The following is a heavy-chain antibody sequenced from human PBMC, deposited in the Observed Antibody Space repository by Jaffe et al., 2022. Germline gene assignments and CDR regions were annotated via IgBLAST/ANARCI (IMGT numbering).Heavy chain of an antibody. V-gene: IGHV3-15*01. CDR3: TTDLTDWYYYGSGSYGLIDY. CDR2: IKSKTDGGTT. J-gene: IGHJ4*02. D-gene: IGHD3-10*01. CDR1: GFTFSNAW. Sequence: EVQLVESGGGLVKPGGSLRLSCAASGFTFSNAWMSWVRQAPGKGLEWVGRIKSKTDGGTTDYAAPVKGRFTISRDDSKNTLYLQMNSLKTEDTAVYYCTTDLTDWYYYGSGSYGLIDYWGQGTLVTVSS.